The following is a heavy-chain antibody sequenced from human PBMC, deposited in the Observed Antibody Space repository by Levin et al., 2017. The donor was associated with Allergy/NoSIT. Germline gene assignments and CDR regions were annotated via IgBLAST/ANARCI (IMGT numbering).Heavy chain of an antibody. CDR1: GFTFSSYA. J-gene: IGHJ3*02. CDR3: ARDFGEGSGWTPPIANAFDI. CDR2: ISYDGSNK. V-gene: IGHV3-30-3*01. Sequence: PGESLKISCAASGFTFSSYAMHWVRQAPGKGLEWVAVISYDGSNKYYADSVKGRFTISRDNSKNTLYLQMNSLRAEDTAVYYCARDFGEGSGWTPPIANAFDIWGQGTMVTVSS. D-gene: IGHD6-19*01.